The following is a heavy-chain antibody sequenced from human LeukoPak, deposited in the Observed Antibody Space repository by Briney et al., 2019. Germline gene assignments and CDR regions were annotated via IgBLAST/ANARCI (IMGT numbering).Heavy chain of an antibody. CDR1: GFTFSSYA. D-gene: IGHD1-26*01. CDR3: VSQWELYDY. J-gene: IGHJ4*02. V-gene: IGHV3-30*04. CDR2: ISYDGSNK. Sequence: GGSLRLSCAASGFTFSSYAMHWVRQAPGNGLEWVAVISYDGSNKYYADSVKGRFTISRDNSKNTLYLQMNSLRAEDTAVYYCVSQWELYDYWGQGTLVTVSS.